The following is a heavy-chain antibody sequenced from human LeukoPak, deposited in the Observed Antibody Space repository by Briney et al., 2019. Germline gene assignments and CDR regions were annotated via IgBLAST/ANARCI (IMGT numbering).Heavy chain of an antibody. CDR3: ARGGHCTSTGCSGYFDY. Sequence: GGSLRLSCAASRSTFSDHYMSWIRQAPEKGLEWVSYTSSSGSNIYYADSVKGRFTISRDNAKNSLYLQMNSLRAEDTAVYYCARGGHCTSTGCSGYFDYWGQGTLVTVSS. V-gene: IGHV3-11*01. J-gene: IGHJ4*02. CDR2: TSSSGSNI. D-gene: IGHD2-2*01. CDR1: RSTFSDHY.